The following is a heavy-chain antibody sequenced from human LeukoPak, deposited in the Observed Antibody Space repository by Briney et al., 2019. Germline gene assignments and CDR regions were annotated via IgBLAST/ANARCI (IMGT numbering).Heavy chain of an antibody. CDR1: GYTFTSYD. V-gene: IGHV1-8*03. D-gene: IGHD1-26*01. Sequence: GASVKVSCKASGYTFTSYDINWVRQATGQGLEWMGWMNPNSGYTGYAQKFQGRVTITRNTSISTAYMELSSLRSEDTAVYYCVWSGSYEAFDYWGQGTPVTVSS. J-gene: IGHJ4*02. CDR3: VWSGSYEAFDY. CDR2: MNPNSGYT.